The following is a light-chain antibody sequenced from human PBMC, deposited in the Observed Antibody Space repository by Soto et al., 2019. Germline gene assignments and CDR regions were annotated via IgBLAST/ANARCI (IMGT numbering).Light chain of an antibody. J-gene: IGLJ2*01. Sequence: QSALTQPPSASGSPGQSVTISCTGSSSDVGGYNYVSWYQQHPGKAPKLMIYEVSKRPSVVPDRLSGSKSGNTASLTVYGLQAEDEADYYCRSYGGSNTVVFGGGTKLTVL. CDR1: SSDVGGYNY. CDR3: RSYGGSNTVV. V-gene: IGLV2-8*01. CDR2: EVS.